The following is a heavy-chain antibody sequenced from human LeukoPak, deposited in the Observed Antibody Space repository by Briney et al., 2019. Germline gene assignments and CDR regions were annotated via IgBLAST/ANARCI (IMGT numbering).Heavy chain of an antibody. J-gene: IGHJ6*02. CDR1: GYSFTNYW. CDR3: ARMGDSSGLRYYYYYYGMDV. D-gene: IGHD3-22*01. CDR2: IYPGDSDT. Sequence: GESLKISCKGSGYSFTNYWVGWVRQMPGKGLEWMGIIYPGDSDTRYSPSFQGQVTISADKSISTAYLQWSSLKASDTAMYYCARMGDSSGLRYYYYYYGMDVWGQGTTVTVSS. V-gene: IGHV5-51*01.